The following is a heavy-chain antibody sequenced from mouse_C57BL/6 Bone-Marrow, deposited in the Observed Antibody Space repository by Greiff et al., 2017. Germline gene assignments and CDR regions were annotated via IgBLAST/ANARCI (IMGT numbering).Heavy chain of an antibody. CDR3: ARSYDGYYRS. D-gene: IGHD2-3*01. J-gene: IGHJ3*01. Sequence: QVQLKESGAELVKPGASVKISCKASGYAFSSSWMNWVKQRPGKGLEWIGQIYPGDGDTNYNGKFKGKATLTADKSSSTAYMQLSSLASEDSAVYFCARSYDGYYRSWGQGTLVTVSA. CDR1: GYAFSSSW. V-gene: IGHV1-80*01. CDR2: IYPGDGDT.